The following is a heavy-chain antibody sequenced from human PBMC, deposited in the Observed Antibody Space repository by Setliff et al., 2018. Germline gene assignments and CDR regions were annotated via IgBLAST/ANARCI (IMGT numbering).Heavy chain of an antibody. Sequence: LRLSCAASGFTFDDYGMSWVRQAPGKGLEWVSGINWNGGSTGYADSVKGRFTISRDNVKNSLYLQMNSLRAEDTALYYCARTHRVEATLDFWGRGTLVTVSS. D-gene: IGHD1-26*01. V-gene: IGHV3-20*04. J-gene: IGHJ4*02. CDR2: INWNGGST. CDR3: ARTHRVEATLDF. CDR1: GFTFDDYG.